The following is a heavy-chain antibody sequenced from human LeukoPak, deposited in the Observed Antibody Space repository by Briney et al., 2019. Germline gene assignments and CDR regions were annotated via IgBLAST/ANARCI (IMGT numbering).Heavy chain of an antibody. CDR3: ARDSGIAAAGTLDWFDP. J-gene: IGHJ5*02. V-gene: IGHV1-2*02. Sequence: GGSLRLSCAASGFTFSSYGMHWVRQAPGQGLEWMGWINPNSGGTNYAQKFQGRVTMTRDTSISTAYMELSRLRSDDTAVYYCARDSGIAAAGTLDWFDPWGQGTLVPVPS. D-gene: IGHD6-13*01. CDR2: INPNSGGT. CDR1: GFTFSSYG.